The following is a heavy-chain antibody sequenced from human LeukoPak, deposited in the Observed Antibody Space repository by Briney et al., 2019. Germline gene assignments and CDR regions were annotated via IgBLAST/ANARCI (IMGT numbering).Heavy chain of an antibody. V-gene: IGHV4-38-2*02. Sequence: SETLSLTSAVSGYSISSGYYWGWIRQPPGKGLEWIGSIYHSGSTYYNPSLKSRVTISVDTSKNQFSLKLSSVTAADTAVYYCAREKDYFDWFHDAFDIWGQGTMVTVSS. CDR1: GYSISSGYY. CDR3: AREKDYFDWFHDAFDI. CDR2: IYHSGST. D-gene: IGHD3-9*01. J-gene: IGHJ3*02.